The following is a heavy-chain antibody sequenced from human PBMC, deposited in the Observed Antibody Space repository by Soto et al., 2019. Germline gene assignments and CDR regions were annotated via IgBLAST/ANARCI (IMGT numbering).Heavy chain of an antibody. J-gene: IGHJ4*02. Sequence: PGVSLRLSCAVSGFNVMSYWMSWVRQSPGKGLEWVASIKEDGSEIYYLHSVRGRFSISRDSAGNALHLTMNYLSAEDTGVYFCARDIGFDYVNWGQGPLLTVSS. CDR2: IKEDGSEI. V-gene: IGHV3-7*01. CDR1: GFNVMSYW. D-gene: IGHD3-16*01. CDR3: ARDIGFDYVN.